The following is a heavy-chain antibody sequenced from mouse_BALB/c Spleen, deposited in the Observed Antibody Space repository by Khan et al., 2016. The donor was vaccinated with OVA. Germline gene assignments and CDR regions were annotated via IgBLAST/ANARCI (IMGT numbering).Heavy chain of an antibody. J-gene: IGHJ3*01. CDR2: IFPGTGTT. Sequence: VQLQESGAELVKPGASVKLSCKTSGYTFTSYWIQWVKQRPGQGLGWIGEIFPGTGTTYYNENFKGKATLTIDTSSTTAYMQLSSLTSEDSADYSCARGYFGNYEFAYWGQGTLVTVSS. CDR3: ARGYFGNYEFAY. D-gene: IGHD2-1*01. CDR1: GYTFTSYW. V-gene: IGHV1S132*01.